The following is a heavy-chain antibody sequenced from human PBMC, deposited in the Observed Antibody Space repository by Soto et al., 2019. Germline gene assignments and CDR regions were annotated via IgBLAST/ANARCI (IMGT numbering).Heavy chain of an antibody. CDR2: ISGSGTTI. CDR1: GFIFSSYA. V-gene: IGHV3-48*01. CDR3: ASFSRMADGYY. Sequence: EVHLVESGGGLVQPGGSLRLSCAASGFIFSSYAINWVRQAPGKGLEWVSYISGSGTTIYYADSVKGRFTISRDYAKSSLYLQMNSLRAEDTAMYYCASFSRMADGYYWGQGTVVTVSS. J-gene: IGHJ4*02. D-gene: IGHD3-22*01.